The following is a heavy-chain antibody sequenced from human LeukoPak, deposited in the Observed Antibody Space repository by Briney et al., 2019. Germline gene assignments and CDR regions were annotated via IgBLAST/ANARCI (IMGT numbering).Heavy chain of an antibody. V-gene: IGHV2-70*04. CDR2: IDWDDDK. CDR3: ARTTPTGYLDY. Sequence: SGPTLVNPTQTLTLTCSFSGFSLSTSGMRVSWIRQPPGKALECLARIDWDDDKIYSTSLRTRLTLSKDTSKNQVVLTMSNMDPVDTATYYCARTTPTGYLDYWGQGTLVTVSS. J-gene: IGHJ4*02. D-gene: IGHD2-8*02. CDR1: GFSLSTSGMR.